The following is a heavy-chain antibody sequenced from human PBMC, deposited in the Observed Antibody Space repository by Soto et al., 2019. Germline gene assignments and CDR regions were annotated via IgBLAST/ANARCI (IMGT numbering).Heavy chain of an antibody. D-gene: IGHD3-9*01. CDR3: ARVQRVLRYFDWLYWFDP. V-gene: IGHV4-34*01. CDR1: GGSFNGYY. CDR2: INHSGST. Sequence: PSETLSLTCAVYGGSFNGYYWSWIRQPPGKGLEWIGEINHSGSTNYNPSLKSRVTISLDTSKNQFSLKLSSVTAADTAVYYCARVQRVLRYFDWLYWFDPWGQGSLVTVSS. J-gene: IGHJ5*02.